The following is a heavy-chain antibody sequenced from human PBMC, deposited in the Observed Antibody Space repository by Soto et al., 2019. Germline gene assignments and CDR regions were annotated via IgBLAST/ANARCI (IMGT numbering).Heavy chain of an antibody. CDR2: ISWNSGSI. CDR3: AKDFWARHVGATYVD. D-gene: IGHD1-26*01. V-gene: IGHV3-9*01. Sequence: GGSLRLSCAASGFTFDDYAMHWVRQAPGKGLEWVSGISWNSGSIGYADSVKGRFTISRDNAKNSLYLQMNSLRAEDTALYYCAKDFWARHVGATYVDWGEGTLVTVSS. CDR1: GFTFDDYA. J-gene: IGHJ4*02.